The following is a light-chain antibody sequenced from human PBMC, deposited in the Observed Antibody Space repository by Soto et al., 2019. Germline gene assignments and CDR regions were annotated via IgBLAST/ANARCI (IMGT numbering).Light chain of an antibody. V-gene: IGLV1-40*01. CDR2: GNI. Sequence: QSVLTQPPSVSGAPGQRVTISCTGSNSNIGAGYDVHWYQQFPGTAPKLLIYGNINRPSGVPDRFSGSKSGPSASLAITGLQAEDVADYYCQSYDSRLSNYVFGGGTKVTVL. J-gene: IGLJ1*01. CDR1: NSNIGAGYD. CDR3: QSYDSRLSNYV.